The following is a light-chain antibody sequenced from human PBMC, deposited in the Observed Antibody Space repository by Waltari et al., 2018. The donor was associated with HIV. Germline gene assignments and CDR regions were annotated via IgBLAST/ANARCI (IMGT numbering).Light chain of an antibody. J-gene: IGKJ4*01. CDR1: QSVTSN. CDR3: QQYDNWLS. V-gene: IGKV3-15*01. CDR2: GAS. Sequence: VMTQSPVTLSVSPGERATLSCRASQSVTSNLAWYQLKPGQAPRLLMYGASTRATGIPARFSGSGSGTEFTLTISSLQSEDFAVYVCQQYDNWLSFGGGTKVEIK.